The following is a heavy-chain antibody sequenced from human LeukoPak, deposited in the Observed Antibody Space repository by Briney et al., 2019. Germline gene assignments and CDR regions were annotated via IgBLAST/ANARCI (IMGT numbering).Heavy chain of an antibody. CDR1: GFTFSSYG. Sequence: GGSLRLSCAASGFTFSSYGMHWVRQAPGKGLEWVAVIWYDGSNKYYADSVKGRFTISRDNSKNTLYLQMNSLRAEDTAVYYCARPYGGSRAEYFQHWGQGTLVTVSS. J-gene: IGHJ1*01. V-gene: IGHV3-33*01. D-gene: IGHD4-23*01. CDR2: IWYDGSNK. CDR3: ARPYGGSRAEYFQH.